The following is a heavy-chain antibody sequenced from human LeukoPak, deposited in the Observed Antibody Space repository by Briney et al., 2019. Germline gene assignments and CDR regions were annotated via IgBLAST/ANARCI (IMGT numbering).Heavy chain of an antibody. CDR2: IYYSGST. CDR3: ARDLGSSGWFDP. V-gene: IGHV4-59*12. Sequence: PSETLSLTCTVAGGSISSYYWSWIRQPPGKGLEWIGYIYYSGSTNYNPSLKSRVTILVDTSKNQFSLKLSSVTAADTAVYYCARDLGSSGWFDPWGQGTLVTVSS. J-gene: IGHJ5*02. CDR1: GGSISSYY. D-gene: IGHD6-6*01.